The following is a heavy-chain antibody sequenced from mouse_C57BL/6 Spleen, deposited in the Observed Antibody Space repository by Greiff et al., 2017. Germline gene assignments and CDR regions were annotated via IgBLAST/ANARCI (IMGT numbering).Heavy chain of an antibody. CDR1: GYTFTSYW. CDR3: ARDDYDGGYYAMDY. J-gene: IGHJ4*01. D-gene: IGHD2-4*01. CDR2: IYPGSGST. V-gene: IGHV1-55*01. Sequence: VKLQQPGAELVKPGASVKMSCKASGYTFTSYWITWVKQRPGQGLEWIGDIYPGSGSTNYNEKFKSKATLTVDTSSSTAYMQLSSLTSEDSAVYYCARDDYDGGYYAMDYWGQGTSVTVSS.